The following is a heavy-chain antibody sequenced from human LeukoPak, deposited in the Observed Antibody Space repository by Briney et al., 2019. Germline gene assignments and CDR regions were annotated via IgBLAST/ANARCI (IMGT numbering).Heavy chain of an antibody. D-gene: IGHD3-3*01. V-gene: IGHV3-23*01. J-gene: IGHJ6*02. CDR3: AKETIFGVVVSYYGMDV. Sequence: PGGSLRLSCAASGFTFSSYAMSWVRQAPGKGLEWVSAISGSGGSTYYADSVKGRFTISRDNSKNTLYLQMNSLRAEDTAVYYCAKETIFGVVVSYYGMDVWGQGTTVTVSS. CDR1: GFTFSSYA. CDR2: ISGSGGST.